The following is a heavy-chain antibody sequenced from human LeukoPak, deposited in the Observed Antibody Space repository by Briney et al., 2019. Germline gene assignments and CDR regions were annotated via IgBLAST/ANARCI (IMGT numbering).Heavy chain of an antibody. Sequence: GGSLRLSCAASEFTFSSYWMSWVRQAPGKGLEWVANIKQDGGQIYYLDSVKGRFTVSRDNAKNSLYLQMNSLRAEDTAVYYCARLGARQMLEYWGQGTLVTVSS. CDR3: ARLGARQMLEY. CDR2: IKQDGGQI. V-gene: IGHV3-7*01. J-gene: IGHJ4*02. CDR1: EFTFSSYW. D-gene: IGHD4-17*01.